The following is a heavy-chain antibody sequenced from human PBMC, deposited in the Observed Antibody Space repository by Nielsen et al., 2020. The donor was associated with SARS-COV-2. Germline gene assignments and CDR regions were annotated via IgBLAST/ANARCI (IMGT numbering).Heavy chain of an antibody. CDR2: VFYSGST. V-gene: IGHV4-39*01. CDR3: ARQFCSSTSCYWASYYGMDV. D-gene: IGHD2-2*01. Sequence: SETLSLTCTVSGGSISSSNYYWGWLRQPPGKGLEWIGSVFYSGSTYYNPSLKSRVTISVDTSKNQFSLKLSSVTAADTAVYYCARQFCSSTSCYWASYYGMDVWGQGTTVTVSS. J-gene: IGHJ6*02. CDR1: GGSISSSNYY.